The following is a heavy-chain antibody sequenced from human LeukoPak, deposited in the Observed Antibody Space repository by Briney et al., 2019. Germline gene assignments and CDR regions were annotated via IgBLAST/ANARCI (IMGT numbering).Heavy chain of an antibody. Sequence: GGTLRHSCAASGFTFSQHWMIWVRQAPGKGLEWVAKISPDESHKTYADSVEGRFTISRDNAGKSLYLQMDSLRPDDTAVYYCARDLHYYEAMDVWGQGTTVTVSS. CDR3: ARDLHYYEAMDV. J-gene: IGHJ6*02. CDR2: ISPDESHK. CDR1: GFTFSQHW. V-gene: IGHV3-7*01.